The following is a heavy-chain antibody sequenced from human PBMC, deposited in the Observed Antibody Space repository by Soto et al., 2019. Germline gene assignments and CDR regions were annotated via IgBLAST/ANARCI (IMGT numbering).Heavy chain of an antibody. Sequence: QVQLVQSGAEVKKHGASVKVSCKASGYTFTSYGISWVRQAPGQGLEWMGWISAYNGNTNYAQKLQGRVTMTTDTXTXXAYMELRSLRSDDTAVYYCARVYRITMVRGELSEYWGQGTLVTVSS. D-gene: IGHD3-10*01. CDR3: ARVYRITMVRGELSEY. J-gene: IGHJ4*02. CDR1: GYTFTSYG. V-gene: IGHV1-18*01. CDR2: ISAYNGNT.